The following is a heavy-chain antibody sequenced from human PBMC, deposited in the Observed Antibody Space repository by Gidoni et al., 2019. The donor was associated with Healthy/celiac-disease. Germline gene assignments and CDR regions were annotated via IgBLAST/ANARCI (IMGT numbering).Heavy chain of an antibody. D-gene: IGHD3-22*01. Sequence: QVQLVESGGGLVKPGGSLRLSCAASGFTFSDYYMIWIRQAPGKGLECVSDIRSSGSTIYYADSVKGRFTISRDNAMNSLYLQMNSLRAEDTAVYYCATLPLYYYDSSGYPNWFDPWGQGTLVTVSS. J-gene: IGHJ5*02. CDR3: ATLPLYYYDSSGYPNWFDP. CDR1: GFTFSDYY. CDR2: IRSSGSTI. V-gene: IGHV3-11*01.